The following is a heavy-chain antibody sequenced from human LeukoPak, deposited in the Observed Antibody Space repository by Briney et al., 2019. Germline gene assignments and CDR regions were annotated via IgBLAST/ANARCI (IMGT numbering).Heavy chain of an antibody. J-gene: IGHJ6*02. D-gene: IGHD2-2*01. Sequence: GASVRVSCKASGGTFSSYAISWVRQAPGQGLEWMGRIIPILGIANYAQKFQGRVTITADKSTSTAYMELSSLRSEDTAVYYCASKSYCSSTSCYGPGVGRYYYGMDVWGQGTTVTVSS. CDR3: ASKSYCSSTSCYGPGVGRYYYGMDV. CDR2: IIPILGIA. CDR1: GGTFSSYA. V-gene: IGHV1-69*04.